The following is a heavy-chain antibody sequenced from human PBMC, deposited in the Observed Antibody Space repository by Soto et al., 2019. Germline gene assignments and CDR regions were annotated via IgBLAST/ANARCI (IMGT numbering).Heavy chain of an antibody. V-gene: IGHV4-31*03. J-gene: IGHJ4*02. D-gene: IGHD2-15*01. Sequence: PSETLSLTCIVSGDSISSGGYYWGWIRQHPGKGLEWIGYIYYSGITNYNPSLKSRVTISGDTSKNQFSLKLSSVTAADTALYYCATMGTPATGLYFFDYWGQGSLVTVSS. CDR1: GDSISSGGYY. CDR3: ATMGTPATGLYFFDY. CDR2: IYYSGIT.